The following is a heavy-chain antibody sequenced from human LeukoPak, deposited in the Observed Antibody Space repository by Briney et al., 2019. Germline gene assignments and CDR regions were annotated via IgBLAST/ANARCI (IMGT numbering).Heavy chain of an antibody. D-gene: IGHD4-17*01. CDR2: ISGSSSYI. Sequence: GGSLRLSCAASGFTFSSDSMNWVRQAPGKGLEWVSSISGSSSYIYYADSVKGRFTISRDNAKNSLYLQMNSLRAEDTAVYYCASGDYGDYAIYWGQGTLVTVSS. CDR1: GFTFSSDS. J-gene: IGHJ4*02. V-gene: IGHV3-21*01. CDR3: ASGDYGDYAIY.